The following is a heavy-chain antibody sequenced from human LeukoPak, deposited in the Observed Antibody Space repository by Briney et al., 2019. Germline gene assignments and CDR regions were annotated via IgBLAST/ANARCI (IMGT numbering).Heavy chain of an antibody. J-gene: IGHJ4*02. Sequence: SETLSLTCTVSGGSISSYYWTWIRQPPGKGLEWIGYIHYSGLTNYNPSLKSRVTISVDTSKNQFSLKLSSVTAVDTAVYYCARDYYGGNPGYYFEYWGQGTLVTVSS. CDR2: IHYSGLT. D-gene: IGHD4-23*01. CDR3: ARDYYGGNPGYYFEY. V-gene: IGHV4-59*12. CDR1: GGSISSYY.